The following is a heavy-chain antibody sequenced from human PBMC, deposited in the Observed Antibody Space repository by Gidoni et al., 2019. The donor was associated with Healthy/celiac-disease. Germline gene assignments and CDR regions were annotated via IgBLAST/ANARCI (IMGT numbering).Heavy chain of an antibody. CDR2: IKQDGSET. V-gene: IGHV3-7*01. CDR3: ARETYYDSSGSTFDI. D-gene: IGHD3-22*01. Sequence: EVQLVESGGGWVQPGGSLRLSCAASGCTWSSYWMSWVRQAPGKGLEWVANIKQDGSETYYVDSVKGRFTISRDNAKNSLYLQMNSLRAEDTAVYYCARETYYDSSGSTFDIWGQGTMVTVSS. CDR1: GCTWSSYW. J-gene: IGHJ3*02.